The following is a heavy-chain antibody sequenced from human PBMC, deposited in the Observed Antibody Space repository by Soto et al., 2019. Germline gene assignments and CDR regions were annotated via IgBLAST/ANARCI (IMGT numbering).Heavy chain of an antibody. CDR1: GGSFSGYY. V-gene: IGHV4-34*01. CDR3: ARARIAAAVYYFDY. D-gene: IGHD6-13*01. CDR2: INHSGST. Sequence: SETLSLTCAVYGGSFSGYYWSWLRQPPGKGLEWIGEINHSGSTNYNPSLKSRVTISVDTSKNQFSLKLSSVTAADTAVYYCARARIAAAVYYFDYWGQGTLVTVSS. J-gene: IGHJ4*02.